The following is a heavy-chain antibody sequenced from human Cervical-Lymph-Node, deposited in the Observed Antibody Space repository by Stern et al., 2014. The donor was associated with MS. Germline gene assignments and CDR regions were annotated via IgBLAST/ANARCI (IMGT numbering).Heavy chain of an antibody. D-gene: IGHD6-13*01. CDR2: IFPVFGTP. CDR3: ALSSETSDRWYSLGYDL. CDR1: GGTFSKFP. V-gene: IGHV1-69*01. Sequence: MQLVQSGAEVTKPGSSVKVSCKASGGTFSKFPSSWVRPAPGQGLDWMGGIFPVFGTPTYAQEFRGRVTITADVSTSTVYMELSSLRSDDTAVYYCALSSETSDRWYSLGYDLWGQGTLVTVSS. J-gene: IGHJ5*02.